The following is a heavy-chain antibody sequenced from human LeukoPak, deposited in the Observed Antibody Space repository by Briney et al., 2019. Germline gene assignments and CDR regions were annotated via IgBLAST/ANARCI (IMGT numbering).Heavy chain of an antibody. D-gene: IGHD6-19*01. CDR2: IYYSGST. Sequence: SETLSLTCTVSGGSISSYYWSWIRQPPGKGLEWIGYIYYSGSTNYNPSLKSRVTISVDTSKNQFSLKLSTVTAADTAMYYCARRRYSSGSDYWGQGTLVTVSS. CDR3: ARRRYSSGSDY. J-gene: IGHJ4*02. V-gene: IGHV4-59*08. CDR1: GGSISSYY.